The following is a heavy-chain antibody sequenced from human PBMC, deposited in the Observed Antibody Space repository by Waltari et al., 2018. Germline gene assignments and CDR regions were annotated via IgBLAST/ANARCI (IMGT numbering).Heavy chain of an antibody. V-gene: IGHV3-23*04. J-gene: IGHJ4*02. Sequence: EVQLVESGGGLVQPGGSLRLSCAASGFTFSSYAMSWVRQAPGKGLEWVSAISGSGGSTNYADSVKGRFTISRDNSKNTLYLQMNSLRAEDTAVYYCAKEGGLYYDFWSGPFDYWGQGTLVTVSS. CDR3: AKEGGLYYDFWSGPFDY. CDR2: ISGSGGST. CDR1: GFTFSSYA. D-gene: IGHD3-3*01.